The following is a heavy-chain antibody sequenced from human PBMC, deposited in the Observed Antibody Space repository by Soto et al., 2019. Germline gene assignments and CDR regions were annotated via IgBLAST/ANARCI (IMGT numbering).Heavy chain of an antibody. CDR2: ISYDGSNK. D-gene: IGHD3-10*01. CDR3: AKGSNYYGSDEFDY. V-gene: IGHV3-30*18. J-gene: IGHJ4*02. CDR1: GFTFSGYG. Sequence: PGGSLRLSCAASGFTFSGYGMHWVRQAPGKGLEWVAVISYDGSNKYYADSVKGRFTISRDNSKNTLYLQMNSLRAEDTAVYYCAKGSNYYGSDEFDYWGQGTLVTVSS.